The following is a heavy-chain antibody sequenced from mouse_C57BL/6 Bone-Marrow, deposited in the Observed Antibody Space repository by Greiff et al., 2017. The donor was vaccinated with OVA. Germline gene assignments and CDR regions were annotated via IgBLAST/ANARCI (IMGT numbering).Heavy chain of an antibody. CDR1: GYTFTSYW. V-gene: IGHV1-69*01. Sequence: QVQLQQPGAELVMPGASVKLSCKASGYTFTSYWMHWVKQRPGQGLEWIGEIDPSDSYTNYNHKFKGKSTLTVDKSSSTAYMQLSSLTSEDSAVYYCARSPPITTVAFDYWGQGTTLTVSS. J-gene: IGHJ2*01. D-gene: IGHD1-1*01. CDR2: IDPSDSYT. CDR3: ARSPPITTVAFDY.